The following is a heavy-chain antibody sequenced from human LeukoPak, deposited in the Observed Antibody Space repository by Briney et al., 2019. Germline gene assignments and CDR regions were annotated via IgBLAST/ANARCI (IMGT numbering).Heavy chain of an antibody. CDR3: ARGVTIFGVVSGFDY. CDR2: IYYSGST. CDR1: GGSISSSSYY. V-gene: IGHV4-39*07. D-gene: IGHD3-3*01. Sequence: PSETLSLTCTVSGGSISSSSYYWGWIRQPPGKGLEWIGSIYYSGSTYYNPSLKSRVTISVDTSKNQFSLKLSSVTAADTAVYYCARGVTIFGVVSGFDYWGQGTLVTVSS. J-gene: IGHJ4*02.